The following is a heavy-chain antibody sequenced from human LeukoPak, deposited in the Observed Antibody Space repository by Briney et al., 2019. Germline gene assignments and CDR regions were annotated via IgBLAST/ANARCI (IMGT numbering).Heavy chain of an antibody. V-gene: IGHV3-74*01. CDR1: AFTFNNYW. J-gene: IGHJ6*02. Sequence: GGSLRLSCVASAFTFNNYWMHWVRQAPGKGLVWVSRIKGDGSCTNYADSVRGRFTISRDNAKNTVYLQMNSLRTEDTAVYYCARGLPNYYGMDVWGQGTTVTVSS. CDR3: ARGLPNYYGMDV. CDR2: IKGDGSCT.